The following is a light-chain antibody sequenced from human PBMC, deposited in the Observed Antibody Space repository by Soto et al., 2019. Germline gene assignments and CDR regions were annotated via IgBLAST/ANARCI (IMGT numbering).Light chain of an antibody. Sequence: QSALTQPRSVSGSPGQSVTISCTGTSSDVGAYNDVSWYQQYPGKAPKLMIYDVSKRPSGVPDRFSGSKSGNTASLPISGLQAEDEADYYCCSYAGLFGGGTKVTVL. CDR1: SSDVGAYND. J-gene: IGLJ2*01. CDR2: DVS. CDR3: CSYAGL. V-gene: IGLV2-11*01.